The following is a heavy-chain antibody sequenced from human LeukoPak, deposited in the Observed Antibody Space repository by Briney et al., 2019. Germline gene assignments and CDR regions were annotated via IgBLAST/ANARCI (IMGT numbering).Heavy chain of an antibody. Sequence: PGGSLRLSCVASGLTFSAYWMSWVRQAPGKGLEWVANIKHDGSAKYYVDSVKGRFTISRDNARNSMYLQMNSLRAEDTAVYYCAKDSQSVAFFLDDAFDLWGQGTIVTVSA. CDR2: IKHDGSAK. J-gene: IGHJ3*01. V-gene: IGHV3-7*05. D-gene: IGHD2/OR15-2a*01. CDR3: AKDSQSVAFFLDDAFDL. CDR1: GLTFSAYW.